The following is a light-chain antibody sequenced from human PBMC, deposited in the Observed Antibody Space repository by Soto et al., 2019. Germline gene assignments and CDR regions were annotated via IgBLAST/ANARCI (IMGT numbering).Light chain of an antibody. V-gene: IGLV2-8*01. Sequence: QSVLTQPPSASGSPGQSVTISCTGTSSDVGGYNYVSWYQQHPGKAPKLIIYEVSNRPSGVPNRFSGSKSGKTASLTVSGLKAEDEADYYCNSYAGSNHVVFGGGTKLTVL. CDR1: SSDVGGYNY. CDR3: NSYAGSNHVV. CDR2: EVS. J-gene: IGLJ2*01.